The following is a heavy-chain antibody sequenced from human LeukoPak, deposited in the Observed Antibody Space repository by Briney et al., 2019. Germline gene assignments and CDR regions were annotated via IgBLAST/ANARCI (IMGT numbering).Heavy chain of an antibody. CDR3: ARAGDIVTTMGV. CDR1: RFTFSSYW. D-gene: IGHD5-12*01. Sequence: GGSLRLSCAASRFTFSSYWMHWVRQAPGKGLVWVSRINSDGGSTTYADSVKGRFTISRDNAKNTLHLQMNSLRAEDTAVYYCARAGDIVTTMGVWGQGTTVTVSS. CDR2: INSDGGST. V-gene: IGHV3-74*01. J-gene: IGHJ6*02.